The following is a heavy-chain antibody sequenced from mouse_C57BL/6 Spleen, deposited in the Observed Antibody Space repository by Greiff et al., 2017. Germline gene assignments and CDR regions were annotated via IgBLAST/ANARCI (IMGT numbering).Heavy chain of an antibody. D-gene: IGHD1-1*01. CDR1: GYTFTSYW. J-gene: IGHJ2*01. V-gene: IGHV1-69*01. CDR2: IDPSDSYT. CDR3: ASYGSSLLFDY. Sequence: QVQLKQPGAELVMPGASVKLSCKASGYTFTSYWMHWVKQRPGQGLEWIGEIDPSDSYTNYNQKFKGKSTLTVDKSSSTAYMQLSSLTSEDSAVYYCASYGSSLLFDYWGQGTTLTVSS.